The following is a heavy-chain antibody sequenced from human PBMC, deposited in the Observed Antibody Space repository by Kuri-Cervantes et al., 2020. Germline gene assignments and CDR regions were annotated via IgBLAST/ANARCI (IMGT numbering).Heavy chain of an antibody. Sequence: ASVRVSCKASGYTFTSYYMHWVRQAPGQGLGWMGIINPSGGSTSYAQKFQGRVTMTRDTSTSTVYMELSSLRSEDTAVYYCARSSGVGSTVAGLGFDYWGQGTLVTVSS. V-gene: IGHV1-46*01. CDR3: ARSSGVGSTVAGLGFDY. CDR1: GYTFTSYY. D-gene: IGHD6-19*01. CDR2: INPSGGST. J-gene: IGHJ4*02.